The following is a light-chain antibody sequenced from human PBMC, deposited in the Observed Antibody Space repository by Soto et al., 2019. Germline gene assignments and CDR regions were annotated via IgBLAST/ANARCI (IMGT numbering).Light chain of an antibody. CDR3: QQRSNWPWT. V-gene: IGKV3-11*01. CDR2: EAS. Sequence: EIVLTPSPATPSLSPGESATLSCRASQSGSSYLAWYQQQPGQAPRLLIYEASNRATGIPARVRGSGSGTDFTPTISSVEPEDCAVYYCQQRSNWPWTFGQGTKVDI. J-gene: IGKJ1*01. CDR1: QSGSSY.